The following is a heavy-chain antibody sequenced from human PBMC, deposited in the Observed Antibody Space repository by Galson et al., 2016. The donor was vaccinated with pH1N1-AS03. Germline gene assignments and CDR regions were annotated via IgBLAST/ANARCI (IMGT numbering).Heavy chain of an antibody. CDR2: LYWDDDE. Sequence: PALVKPTQTLTLTCTFSGFSLSTRGVGVGWLRQPPGKAPEWLALLYWDDDERYSPSLKNRASLTKDTSKNQVILTMTNMDPVDTGTYYCARAVYSADFRLSVWFDAWGHGTLVTVSS. CDR1: GFSLSTRGVG. J-gene: IGHJ5*01. D-gene: IGHD2-21*01. CDR3: ARAVYSADFRLSVWFDA. V-gene: IGHV2-5*02.